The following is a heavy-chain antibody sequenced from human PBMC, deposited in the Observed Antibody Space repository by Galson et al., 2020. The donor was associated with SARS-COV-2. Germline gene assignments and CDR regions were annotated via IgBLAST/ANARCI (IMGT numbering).Heavy chain of an antibody. V-gene: IGHV1-69*04. CDR1: GGTFSSYT. J-gene: IGHJ4*02. CDR3: ARDHCSGGSCYSDD. D-gene: IGHD2-15*01. Sequence: SVKVSCKASGGTFSSYTISWVRQAPGQGLEWMGRIIPILGIANYAQKFQGRVTITADKSTSTAYMELSSLRSEDTAVYYCARDHCSGGSCYSDDWGQGTLVTVSS. CDR2: IIPILGIA.